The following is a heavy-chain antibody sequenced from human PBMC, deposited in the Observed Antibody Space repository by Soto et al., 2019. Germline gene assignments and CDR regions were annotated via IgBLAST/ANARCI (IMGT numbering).Heavy chain of an antibody. Sequence: QVQLVQSGAEVKKPGSSVKVSCKASGGTFSSYTISWVRQAPGQGLEWMGRIMPILGIANYAQKFQGRVTMTADKSTSTAYMELGSLRSGDTAVYYCPLLGYCRGGSCCSSFDPWGQGTLVTGSS. CDR3: PLLGYCRGGSCCSSFDP. D-gene: IGHD2-15*01. J-gene: IGHJ5*02. V-gene: IGHV1-69*02. CDR2: IMPILGIA. CDR1: GGTFSSYT.